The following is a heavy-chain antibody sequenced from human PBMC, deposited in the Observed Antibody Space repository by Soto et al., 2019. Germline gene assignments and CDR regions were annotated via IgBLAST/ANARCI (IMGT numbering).Heavy chain of an antibody. Sequence: ASVKVSCKASGYTFTSYAMHWVRQAPGQRLEWMGWINAGNGNTKYSQKFQGRVTITRDTSASTAYMELSSLRSEDTAVYYCARWDYDIFTGYYTPPVYWGQRTLVTVSS. CDR3: ARWDYDIFTGYYTPPVY. J-gene: IGHJ4*02. CDR1: GYTFTSYA. D-gene: IGHD3-9*01. CDR2: INAGNGNT. V-gene: IGHV1-3*01.